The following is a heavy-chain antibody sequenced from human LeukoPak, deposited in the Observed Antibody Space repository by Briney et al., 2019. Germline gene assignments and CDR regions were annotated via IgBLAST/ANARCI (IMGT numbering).Heavy chain of an antibody. CDR3: AKGISSDYYDSSGSDAFDI. J-gene: IGHJ3*02. CDR2: ISYDGSNK. D-gene: IGHD3-22*01. CDR1: GFTFSSYG. Sequence: GGSLRLSCAASGFTFSSYGMHWVRQAPGKGLEWVAVISYDGSNKYYADSVKGRFTISRDNSKNTLYLQMNSLRAEDTAVYYCAKGISSDYYDSSGSDAFDIWGQGTMVTVSS. V-gene: IGHV3-30*18.